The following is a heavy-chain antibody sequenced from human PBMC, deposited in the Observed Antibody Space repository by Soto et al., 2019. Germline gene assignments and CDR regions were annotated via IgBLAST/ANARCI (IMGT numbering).Heavy chain of an antibody. D-gene: IGHD6-19*01. Sequence: QVQLQESGPGLVKPSETLSLTCTVSGGSISSYYWSWIRQPPGKGLEWIGYIYYSGSTNYNPSLKSRVTISVDTSKNQFSLKLSSVTAADTAVYYCGLVAVAGHDAFDIWGQGTMVTVSS. V-gene: IGHV4-59*01. CDR3: GLVAVAGHDAFDI. J-gene: IGHJ3*02. CDR2: IYYSGST. CDR1: GGSISSYY.